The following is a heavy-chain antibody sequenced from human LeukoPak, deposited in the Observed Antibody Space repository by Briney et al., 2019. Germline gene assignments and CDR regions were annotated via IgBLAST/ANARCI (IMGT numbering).Heavy chain of an antibody. V-gene: IGHV1-8*03. CDR2: MNPNSGNT. CDR3: ARNPGCSSTSCYFSYYYYYMDV. D-gene: IGHD2-2*01. J-gene: IGHJ6*03. Sequence: ASVKVSCKASGYTFTSYDINWVRQATGQGLEWMGWMNPNSGNTGYAQKFQGRVTITRNTSISTAYMELSSLRSEDTAVYYCARNPGCSSTSCYFSYYYYYMDVWGKGTTVTVSS. CDR1: GYTFTSYD.